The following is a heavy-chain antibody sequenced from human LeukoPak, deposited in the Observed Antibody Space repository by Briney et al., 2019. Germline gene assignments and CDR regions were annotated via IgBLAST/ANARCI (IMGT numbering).Heavy chain of an antibody. Sequence: ASVKVSCKASGYTFTGYYMHWVRQAPGQGLEWMGWINPNSGGTNYAQKFQGRVTMTRDTSISTAYMELSSLRSEDTAVYYCAGELRTSDAFDIWGQGTMVTVSS. CDR2: INPNSGGT. CDR3: AGELRTSDAFDI. CDR1: GYTFTGYY. D-gene: IGHD3-16*01. V-gene: IGHV1-2*02. J-gene: IGHJ3*02.